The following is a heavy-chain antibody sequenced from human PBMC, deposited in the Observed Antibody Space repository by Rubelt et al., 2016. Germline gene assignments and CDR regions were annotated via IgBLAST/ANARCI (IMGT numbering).Heavy chain of an antibody. CDR2: IYYSGST. V-gene: IGHV4-39*01. CDR3: AKRSVTDYYYYMDV. D-gene: IGHD4-23*01. Sequence: GLVKPSETLSLTCSVSGGSISSSNYYWGWIRQPPGKGLAWIGSIYYSGSTYYNPSLKSRVTISVDTSKNQFSLKPSSVTAADTAVYYCAKRSVTDYYYYMDVWGKATTVTVSS. CDR1: GGSISSSNYY. J-gene: IGHJ6*03.